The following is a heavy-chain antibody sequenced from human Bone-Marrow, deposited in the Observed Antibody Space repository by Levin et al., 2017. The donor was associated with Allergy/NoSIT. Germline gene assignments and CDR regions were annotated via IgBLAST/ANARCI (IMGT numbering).Heavy chain of an antibody. V-gene: IGHV4-59*01. CDR1: GDSIRRYY. J-gene: IGHJ6*02. CDR3: ARDAQTSPTRNYGMDV. Sequence: SQTLSLPCTVSGDSIRRYYWSWLRQPPGKGLEWIGYIYYSGSTNYNPSLKSRVTISVDTSKNQFSLDLNFVTAADTAVYYCARDAQTSPTRNYGMDVWGQGTTVTVSS. CDR2: IYYSGST.